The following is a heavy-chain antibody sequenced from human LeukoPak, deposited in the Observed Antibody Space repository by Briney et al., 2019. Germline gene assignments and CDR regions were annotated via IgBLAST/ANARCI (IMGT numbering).Heavy chain of an antibody. D-gene: IGHD3-10*01. CDR2: INPSGGST. J-gene: IGHJ6*03. CDR3: ARDGVMVPSYYYYMDV. Sequence: ASVKVSCKASGYTFTSYYMHWVRQAPGQGLEWMGLINPSGGSTSYAQKFQGRVTMTRDMSTSTVYMELSSLRSEDTAVYYWARDGVMVPSYYYYMDVWGKGTTVTISS. V-gene: IGHV1-46*01. CDR1: GYTFTSYY.